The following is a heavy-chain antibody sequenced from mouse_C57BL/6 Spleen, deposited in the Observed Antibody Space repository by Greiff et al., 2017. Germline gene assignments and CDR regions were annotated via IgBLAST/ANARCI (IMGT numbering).Heavy chain of an antibody. V-gene: IGHV1-55*01. Sequence: VQLQQPGAELVKPGASVKMSCTASGYTFTSYWITWVKQSPGQGLEWIGDIYPGSGSTNYNEKFKSKATLTVDTSSSTAYMQLSSLTSEDSAVXYCARGEVYGSYSWFAYWGQGTLVTVSA. J-gene: IGHJ3*01. CDR3: ARGEVYGSYSWFAY. CDR1: GYTFTSYW. D-gene: IGHD2-3*01. CDR2: IYPGSGST.